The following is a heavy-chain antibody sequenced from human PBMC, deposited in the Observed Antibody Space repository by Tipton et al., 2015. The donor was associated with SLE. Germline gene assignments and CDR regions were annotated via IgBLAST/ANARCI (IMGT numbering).Heavy chain of an antibody. CDR3: ARVFYYGSGSYQYSFDY. D-gene: IGHD3-10*01. CDR2: MNPNSGNT. J-gene: IGHJ4*02. V-gene: IGHV1-8*01. Sequence: QSGAEVKKPGASVKVSCKASGYTFTSYDINWVRQATGQGLEWMGWMNPNSGNTGYAQKFQGRVTMTRNTSISTAYMELSSLRSEDTAVYYCARVFYYGSGSYQYSFDYWGQGTLVTVSS. CDR1: GYTFTSYD.